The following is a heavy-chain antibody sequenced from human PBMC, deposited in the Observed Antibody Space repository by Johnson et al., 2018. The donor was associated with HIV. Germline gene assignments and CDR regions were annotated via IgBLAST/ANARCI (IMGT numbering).Heavy chain of an antibody. Sequence: VQLVESGGGLVQPGGSLRLSCAASGFTFSSWPMHWVRQAPGKGLEYVSRITNNGGSTYYINSVKGRFTISRDNSKNTVYLQMNSLSAEDTALYYCARGIAMAEDAFDIWGQGTMVTVSS. CDR1: GFTFSSWP. CDR2: ITNNGGST. V-gene: IGHV3-64*04. D-gene: IGHD6-19*01. J-gene: IGHJ3*02. CDR3: ARGIAMAEDAFDI.